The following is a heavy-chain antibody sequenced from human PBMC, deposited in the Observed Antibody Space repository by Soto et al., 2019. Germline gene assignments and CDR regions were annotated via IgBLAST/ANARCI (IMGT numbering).Heavy chain of an antibody. Sequence: EVQLVESGGGLVQPGGSLRLYCAASGFSFGSYWISWVRQAPGKGLEWVANIKEDGSEKYYVDSVKGRFTISRDNAKNSLYLQMNSLRAEDTAVYYCARDEGCGGGSCYSIWRYWGQGTLVIVSP. CDR2: IKEDGSEK. CDR1: GFSFGSYW. CDR3: ARDEGCGGGSCYSIWRY. V-gene: IGHV3-7*01. D-gene: IGHD2-15*01. J-gene: IGHJ4*02.